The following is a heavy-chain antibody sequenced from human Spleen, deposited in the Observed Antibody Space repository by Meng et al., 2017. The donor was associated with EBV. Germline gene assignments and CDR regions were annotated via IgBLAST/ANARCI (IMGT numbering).Heavy chain of an antibody. D-gene: IGHD3-22*01. CDR2: INTNTGDP. CDR3: ASANSSGYYYMY. V-gene: IGHV7-4-1*02. CDR1: GYIFTAYA. J-gene: IGHJ4*02. Sequence: QVQLVQSGSEWKKPGASVKVSCKASGYIFTAYAMNWVRQAPGQGLEWMGWINTNTGDPTYARGFTGRFVFSLDTAVSTAYLQINGLKAEDTAVYFCASANSSGYYYMYWGQGTLVTVSS.